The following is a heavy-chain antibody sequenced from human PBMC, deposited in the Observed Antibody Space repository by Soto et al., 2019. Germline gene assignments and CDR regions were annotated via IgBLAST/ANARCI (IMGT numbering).Heavy chain of an antibody. CDR1: GYTFTGYY. Sequence: SVKGSFRASGYTFTGYYMHWVRQAPVQGLEWMGWINPNSGGTNYAQKFQGWVTMTRDTSISTAYMELSRLRSDDTAVYYCARADYYDSSGYDYWGQGTLVTVYS. J-gene: IGHJ4*02. CDR3: ARADYYDSSGYDY. CDR2: INPNSGGT. V-gene: IGHV1-2*04. D-gene: IGHD3-22*01.